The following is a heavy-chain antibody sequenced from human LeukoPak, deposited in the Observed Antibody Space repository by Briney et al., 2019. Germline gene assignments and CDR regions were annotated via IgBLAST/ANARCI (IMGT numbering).Heavy chain of an antibody. D-gene: IGHD6-19*01. CDR3: AREFVSGWFDY. Sequence: GGSLRLSCAASGFTFSTYNIHWVRQAPGKGLEWLTVISYDGNNEFYADSVKGRFTISRDSSKNTLYLQMNSLRAEDTALYYCAREFVSGWFDYWGQGTLVTVSS. CDR1: GFTFSTYN. V-gene: IGHV3-30-3*01. CDR2: ISYDGNNE. J-gene: IGHJ4*02.